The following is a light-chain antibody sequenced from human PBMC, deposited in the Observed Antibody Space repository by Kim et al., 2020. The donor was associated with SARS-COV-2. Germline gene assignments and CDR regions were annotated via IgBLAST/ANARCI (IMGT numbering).Light chain of an antibody. V-gene: IGLV2-14*03. Sequence: GQSITIPCTGTRSVFGGNHFVSWYQQHPGKAPQLILYDVSNRPSGVSNRFSGSKSGNTASLTISGLQAEDEADYYCNSYTSSTTWVFGGGTQLTVL. CDR2: DVS. CDR3: NSYTSSTTWV. J-gene: IGLJ3*02. CDR1: RSVFGGNHF.